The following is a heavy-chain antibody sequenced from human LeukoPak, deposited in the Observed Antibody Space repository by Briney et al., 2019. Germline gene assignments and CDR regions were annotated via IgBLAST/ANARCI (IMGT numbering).Heavy chain of an antibody. J-gene: IGHJ4*02. V-gene: IGHV4-59*01. D-gene: IGHD3-22*01. CDR3: ARAIDYYDSSGNPWGYYFDY. Sequence: SETLSLTCAVSGGSISSYYWSWIRQPPGKGLEWNGFFYYSGSTNYNPSLKSRVTISLDTSKNQFSLKLSSVTAADTAVYYCARAIDYYDSSGNPWGYYFDYWGQGTLVTVSS. CDR2: FYYSGST. CDR1: GGSISSYY.